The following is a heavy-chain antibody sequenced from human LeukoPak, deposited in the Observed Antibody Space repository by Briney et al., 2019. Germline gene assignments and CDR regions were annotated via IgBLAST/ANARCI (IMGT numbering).Heavy chain of an antibody. J-gene: IGHJ5*02. CDR1: AFTFSSYS. Sequence: GSLRLSCAASAFTFSSYSMNWVRQAPGKGLEWVSSISSSGSYIYYADSVKGRFTISRDNAKNSLYLQMNSLRAEDTAVYYCAKDGQQLVRGNWFDPWGQGTLVTVSS. CDR2: ISSSGSYI. CDR3: AKDGQQLVRGNWFDP. V-gene: IGHV3-21*01. D-gene: IGHD6-13*01.